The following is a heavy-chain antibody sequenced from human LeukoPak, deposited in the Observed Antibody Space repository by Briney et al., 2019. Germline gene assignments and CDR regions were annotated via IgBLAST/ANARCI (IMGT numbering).Heavy chain of an antibody. J-gene: IGHJ4*02. CDR1: GFTFSSYA. D-gene: IGHD4-23*01. CDR3: ARDGETVVTGGYFDY. CDR2: ISYDGSNK. V-gene: IGHV3-30-3*01. Sequence: GGSLRLSCAASGFTFSSYAMHWVRQAPGKGLEWVAVISYDGSNKYYADSVKGRFTISRDNSKNTPYLQMNSLRAEDTAVYYCARDGETVVTGGYFDYWGQGTLVTVSS.